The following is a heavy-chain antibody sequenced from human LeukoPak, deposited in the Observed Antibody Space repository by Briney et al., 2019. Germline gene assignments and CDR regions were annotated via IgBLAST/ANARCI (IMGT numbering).Heavy chain of an antibody. CDR3: ARDLQMWTADYYYGMDV. D-gene: IGHD2-21*01. V-gene: IGHV1-2*02. Sequence: ASVKVSCKASGYTFTGYYMHWVRQAPGQGLEWMGWINPNSGGTNYAQKFQGRVTMTRDTSISTAYMELSRLRSDDTAVYYCARDLQMWTADYYYGMDVWGQGTTVIVSS. CDR1: GYTFTGYY. J-gene: IGHJ6*02. CDR2: INPNSGGT.